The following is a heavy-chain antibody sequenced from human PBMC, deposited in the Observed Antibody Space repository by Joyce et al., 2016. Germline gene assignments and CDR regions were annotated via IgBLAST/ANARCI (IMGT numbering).Heavy chain of an antibody. D-gene: IGHD3-10*01. V-gene: IGHV3-33*04. CDR1: GCTFSSFG. Sequence: VQLVESGGGVVQPGRSLRLSCEVSGCTFSSFGMHWVRRAPGKGIKWVAVIWYDGNKKYYAGSVKGRFTISRDKAQNSLDLQMNSLRVEDTAVYYCARGAMVRGVDVDYWGQGTLVTVSS. CDR3: ARGAMVRGVDVDY. CDR2: IWYDGNKK. J-gene: IGHJ4*02.